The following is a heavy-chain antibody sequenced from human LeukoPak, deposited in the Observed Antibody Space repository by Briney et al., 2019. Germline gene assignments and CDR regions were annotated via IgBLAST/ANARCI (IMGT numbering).Heavy chain of an antibody. V-gene: IGHV4-59*02. Sequence: SETLSLTCTVSGGSVISYYWSWIRQPPGKGLEWIGHIYHSGSTNSNPSLKSRVTMSVDTSKNQPSLKLSSVTAADTAVYYCAKDIVVVPAATYGMDVWGQGTTVTVSS. J-gene: IGHJ6*02. CDR3: AKDIVVVPAATYGMDV. CDR1: GGSVISYY. D-gene: IGHD2-2*01. CDR2: IYHSGST.